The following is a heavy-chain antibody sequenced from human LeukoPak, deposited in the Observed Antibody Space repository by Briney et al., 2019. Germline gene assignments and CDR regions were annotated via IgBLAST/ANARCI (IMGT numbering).Heavy chain of an antibody. CDR1: GGSISSHY. V-gene: IGHV4-59*11. Sequence: SETLSLTCTVSGGSISSHYWSWIRQPPGKGLEWIGYIYYTGATYYNPSLKSRVTISLDTSKNQFSLKLSSVTAADAAVYYCARAGYSYGTGYYFDYWGQGALVTVSS. J-gene: IGHJ4*02. CDR3: ARAGYSYGTGYYFDY. CDR2: IYYTGAT. D-gene: IGHD5-18*01.